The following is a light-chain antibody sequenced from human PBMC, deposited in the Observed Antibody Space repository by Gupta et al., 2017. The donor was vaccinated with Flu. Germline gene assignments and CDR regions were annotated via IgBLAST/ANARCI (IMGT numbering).Light chain of an antibody. CDR2: DNS. J-gene: IGLJ3*02. V-gene: IGLV1-51*01. CDR3: GTWDGSLFTWV. CDR1: IASFGNNN. Sequence: SIASFGNNNVSWYQQLPGTAPKALIYDNSRRPSGISDRFSGSKSGTSATLGITGLQTGDEADYYCGTWDGSLFTWVFGGGTKLTVL.